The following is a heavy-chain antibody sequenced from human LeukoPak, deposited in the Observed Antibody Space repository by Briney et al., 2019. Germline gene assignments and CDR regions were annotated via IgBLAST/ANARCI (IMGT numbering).Heavy chain of an antibody. CDR3: AREGEWEHFDY. CDR1: GFTFSRYW. CDR2: INSDGSSI. D-gene: IGHD1-26*01. J-gene: IGHJ4*02. Sequence: PGGSLRLSCAASGFTFSRYWMHWVRQAPGKGLVWVSRINSDGSSISYADSVKGRFTISRDNAKNTLSLQMNSLRAEDTGVYYCAREGEWEHFDYWGQGTLVTVSS. V-gene: IGHV3-74*01.